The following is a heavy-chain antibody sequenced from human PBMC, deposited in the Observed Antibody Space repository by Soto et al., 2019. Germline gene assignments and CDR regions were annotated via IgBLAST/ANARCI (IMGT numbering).Heavy chain of an antibody. Sequence: EVRLVESGGGLVQPGGSLRLSCAASGFTFSSDSMNWVRQVPGKGLEWVSYISSSSNSIYYADSVKGRFTISRDNAKNSLYLQMNRLRDEDTAVYYCASAASELSGAQPRWFDPWGQGTLVTVSS. J-gene: IGHJ5*02. CDR2: ISSSSNSI. V-gene: IGHV3-48*02. CDR1: GFTFSSDS. CDR3: ASAASELSGAQPRWFDP. D-gene: IGHD3-10*02.